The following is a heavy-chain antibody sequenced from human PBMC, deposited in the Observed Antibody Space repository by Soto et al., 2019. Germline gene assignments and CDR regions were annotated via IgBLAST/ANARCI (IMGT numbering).Heavy chain of an antibody. CDR2: INNDGSDT. Sequence: PGGSLRLSCAASGFIFSSYWMHWVRQAPGKGLVWVSRINNDGSDTTYADSVKGRFTVSRDNTRNTLYLEMKSLRAEGTAVYYCSRDIMVTPVYWGQGTLVTVSS. D-gene: IGHD5-18*01. CDR1: GFIFSSYW. CDR3: SRDIMVTPVY. V-gene: IGHV3-74*01. J-gene: IGHJ4*02.